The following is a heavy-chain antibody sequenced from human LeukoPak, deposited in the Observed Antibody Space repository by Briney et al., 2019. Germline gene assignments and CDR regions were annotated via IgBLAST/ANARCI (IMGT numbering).Heavy chain of an antibody. Sequence: ASVTVSCKPSGYSFGTYGINWVRQAPGQGLEWMGWINTYNGNTHFAQKFQDRVTLTTDTPTSTVFMDLRSLTSDDTAVYFCARDIQTVAGHPVDYWGQGTLVTVSS. CDR1: GYSFGTYG. CDR2: INTYNGNT. V-gene: IGHV1-18*01. D-gene: IGHD6-19*01. J-gene: IGHJ4*02. CDR3: ARDIQTVAGHPVDY.